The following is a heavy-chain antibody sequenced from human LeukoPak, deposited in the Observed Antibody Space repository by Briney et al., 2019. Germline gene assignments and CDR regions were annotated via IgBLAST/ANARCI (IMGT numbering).Heavy chain of an antibody. Sequence: GASVKVSCKASGYTFTGYYMHWVRQAPGQGLEWMGWINPNSGDTNFAQRFQGRVTMTRDTSVSTAYMELSSLTSDDTAVYYCARGRLVGIDKPLDLPGDWGQGTLVTVSS. CDR1: GYTFTGYY. CDR3: ARGRLVGIDKPLDLPGD. D-gene: IGHD2-2*01. CDR2: INPNSGDT. J-gene: IGHJ4*02. V-gene: IGHV1-2*02.